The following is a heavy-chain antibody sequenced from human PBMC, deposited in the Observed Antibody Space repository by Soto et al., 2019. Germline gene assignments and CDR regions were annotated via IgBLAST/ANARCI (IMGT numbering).Heavy chain of an antibody. CDR1: GGSFSGYY. D-gene: IGHD3-22*01. CDR2: INHSGST. Sequence: QVQLQQWGAGLLKPSETLSLTCAVYGGSFSGYYWSWIRQPPGKGLEWIGEINHSGSTNYNPSLKSRVTISVDTSKNQFSRKLSSVTAADTAVYYCARGVHYYDSSGYYYYWGQGTLVTVSS. CDR3: ARGVHYYDSSGYYYY. V-gene: IGHV4-34*01. J-gene: IGHJ4*02.